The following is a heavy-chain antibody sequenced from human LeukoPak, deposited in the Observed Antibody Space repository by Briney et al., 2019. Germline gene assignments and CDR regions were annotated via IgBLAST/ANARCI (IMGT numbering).Heavy chain of an antibody. CDR3: AREGSGMAQIGAFDI. J-gene: IGHJ3*02. CDR2: IYYSGST. V-gene: IGHV4-59*01. D-gene: IGHD3-10*01. Sequence: SETLSLTCTVSGGSISSYYWSGIRQPPGKGLEWIGYIYYSGSTNYNPSLKSRVTISVDTSKNQFSLKLSSVTAADTAVYHCAREGSGMAQIGAFDIWGQGTMVTVSS. CDR1: GGSISSYY.